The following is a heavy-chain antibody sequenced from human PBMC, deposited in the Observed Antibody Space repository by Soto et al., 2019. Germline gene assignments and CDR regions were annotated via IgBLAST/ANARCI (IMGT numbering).Heavy chain of an antibody. CDR3: AHRLSGYNWNGGYFDY. J-gene: IGHJ4*02. D-gene: IGHD1-1*01. CDR2: IYLDDDK. Sequence: QITLKESAPTRVKPTQTLTLTCTFSGFSLTSRPMGVGWIRQPPGKALEWLAFIYLDDDKRYSPSLRSRLTITKDTSGNQVVLTMTNMDPVDTATYYCAHRLSGYNWNGGYFDYWGQGALVTVSS. CDR1: GFSLTSRPMG. V-gene: IGHV2-5*02.